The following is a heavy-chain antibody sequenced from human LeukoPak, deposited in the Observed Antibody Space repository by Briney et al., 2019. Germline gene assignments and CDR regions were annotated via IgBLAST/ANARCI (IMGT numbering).Heavy chain of an antibody. CDR1: GFTFNSHE. CDR2: ISTDGSTI. V-gene: IGHV3-48*03. J-gene: IGHJ4*02. CDR3: AATYYASGTYYNF. D-gene: IGHD3-10*01. Sequence: PGGSLRLSCAASGFTFNSHEMNWVRQAPGKGLEWVSYISTDGSTIFYADSVKGRFTISRDNAKNSLYLQMNSLRAEDTAAYYCAATYYASGTYYNFWGQGTLVTVSS.